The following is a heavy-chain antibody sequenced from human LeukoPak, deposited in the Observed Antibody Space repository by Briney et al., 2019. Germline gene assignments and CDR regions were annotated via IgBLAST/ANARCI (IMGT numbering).Heavy chain of an antibody. V-gene: IGHV3-53*01. J-gene: IGHJ6*03. CDR3: ARAEPSIAARPGAYHHYMDV. CDR1: GFTVIINY. Sequence: GGSLRPSSAASGFTVIINYMCWVRQPPGEGLESVSVIYRGGSKYYADSVKGRFTISRDNSQNTLYLQMNSLRAEETAVYYCARAEPSIAARPGAYHHYMDVWPERTTLPVSS. CDR2: IYRGGSK. D-gene: IGHD6-6*01.